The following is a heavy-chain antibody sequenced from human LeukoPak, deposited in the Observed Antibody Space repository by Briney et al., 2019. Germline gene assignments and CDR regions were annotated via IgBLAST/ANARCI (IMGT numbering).Heavy chain of an antibody. CDR1: GFTFSDYY. J-gene: IGHJ6*03. D-gene: IGHD3-3*01. V-gene: IGHV3-11*04. CDR3: ARERLRFLEWSTPLYYMDV. Sequence: GGSLRLSWAASGFTFSDYYMSWIRQAPGKGLEWVSYISSSGSTIYYADSVKGRFTISRDNAKNSLYLQMNSLRAEDTAVYYCARERLRFLEWSTPLYYMDVWGKGTTVTVSS. CDR2: ISSSGSTI.